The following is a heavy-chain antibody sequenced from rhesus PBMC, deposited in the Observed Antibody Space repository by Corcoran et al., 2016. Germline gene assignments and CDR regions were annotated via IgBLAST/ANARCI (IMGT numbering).Heavy chain of an antibody. Sequence: QVQLQESGPGLVKPSETLSLTCAVSGYSLSSGYYWGRIRQPPGKGLGYVWYISGGSVITYYNPSLKSRVTISKDTSNNQFSLKLTSVTAADTALYYCARPTTLGTTYWGQGVLVTVSS. CDR3: ARPTTLGTTY. CDR1: GYSLSSGYY. J-gene: IGHJ4*01. D-gene: IGHD5-24*01. CDR2: ISGGSVIT. V-gene: IGHV4-99*01.